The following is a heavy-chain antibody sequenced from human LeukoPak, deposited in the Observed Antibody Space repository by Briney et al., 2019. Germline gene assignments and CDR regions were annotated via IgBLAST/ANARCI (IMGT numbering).Heavy chain of an antibody. V-gene: IGHV4-59*01. CDR3: ARVGRGYFDL. J-gene: IGHJ2*01. Sequence: SETLSLTCTVSGDSISSYYWSCMRQPPGEGLEWVGYIYYSGSTNYNPSLKSRVTISVDTSKNQFSLKRSSVTAADTAVYYCARVGRGYFDLWGRGTLVTVSS. CDR1: GDSISSYY. CDR2: IYYSGST. D-gene: IGHD2-15*01.